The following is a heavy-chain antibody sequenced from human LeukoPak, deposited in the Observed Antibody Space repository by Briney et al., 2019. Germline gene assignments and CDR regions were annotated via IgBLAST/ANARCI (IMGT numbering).Heavy chain of an antibody. CDR2: ISSSSSYI. J-gene: IGHJ6*04. CDR3: ARGADILTGYFSYYYYGMDV. D-gene: IGHD3-9*01. CDR1: GFTFSSYS. V-gene: IGHV3-21*01. Sequence: GGSLRLSCAASGFTFSSYSMNWVRQAPGKGPEWVSSISSSSSYIYYADSVKGRFTISRDNAKNSLYLQMNSLRAEDTAVYYCARGADILTGYFSYYYYGMDVWGKGTTVTVSS.